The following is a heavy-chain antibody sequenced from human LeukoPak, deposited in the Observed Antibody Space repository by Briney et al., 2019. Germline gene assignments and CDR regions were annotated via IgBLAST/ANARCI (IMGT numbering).Heavy chain of an antibody. CDR3: ARENYAKVDWLYMTRDYNWFDP. CDR1: GGSISSSSYY. J-gene: IGHJ5*02. CDR2: IYYSGST. Sequence: PSETLSFTCTVSGGSISSSSYYWGWIRQPPGRGLEWIGSIYYSGSTYYNPSLKSRVTISVDTSKNQFSLKLSSVTAADTAVYYCARENYAKVDWLYMTRDYNWFDPWGQGTLVTVSS. V-gene: IGHV4-39*07. D-gene: IGHD3-9*01.